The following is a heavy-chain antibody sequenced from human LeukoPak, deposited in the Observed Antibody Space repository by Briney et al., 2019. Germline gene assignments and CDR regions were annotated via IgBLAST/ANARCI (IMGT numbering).Heavy chain of an antibody. CDR3: ATYRQVLLPFES. CDR2: IFPSGGEI. V-gene: IGHV3-23*01. CDR1: GFTFSTFA. J-gene: IGHJ4*02. Sequence: GGSLRLSCAASGFTFSTFAMIWVRQPPGKGLEWVSSIFPSGGEIHYADSVRGRFTISRDNSKSILSLQMNSLRAEDSAIYYCATYRQVLLPFESWGQGTLVTVSS. D-gene: IGHD5-18*01.